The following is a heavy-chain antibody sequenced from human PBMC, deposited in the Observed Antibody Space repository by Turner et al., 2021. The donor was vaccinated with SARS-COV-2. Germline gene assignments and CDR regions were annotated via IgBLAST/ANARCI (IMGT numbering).Heavy chain of an antibody. CDR1: GGSISSYY. D-gene: IGHD1-20*01. Sequence: QVQLQESGPGLVKPSETLSLTCTVSGGSISSYYWSWIRQPPGKGLEWIGYIYYSGSTYYNPSLKSRVTISVDTSKNQFSLKLSSVTAADTAVYYCARYVRYNWNYGYFDLWGRGTLVTVSS. CDR2: IYYSGST. V-gene: IGHV4-59*08. J-gene: IGHJ2*01. CDR3: ARYVRYNWNYGYFDL.